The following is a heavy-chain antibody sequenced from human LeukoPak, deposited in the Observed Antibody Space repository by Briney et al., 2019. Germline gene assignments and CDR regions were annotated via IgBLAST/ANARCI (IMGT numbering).Heavy chain of an antibody. Sequence: PGGSLRLSCAASGFTFRSYGMHWVRQAPGKGLEWVAIIRYDGTNKYYADSVKGRFTISRDNSKNTLYLQMNSLRAEDTAVYYCARAAAAGPTGGYWGQGTLVTVSS. D-gene: IGHD6-13*01. J-gene: IGHJ4*02. CDR1: GFTFRSYG. CDR3: ARAAAAGPTGGY. V-gene: IGHV3-30*02. CDR2: IRYDGTNK.